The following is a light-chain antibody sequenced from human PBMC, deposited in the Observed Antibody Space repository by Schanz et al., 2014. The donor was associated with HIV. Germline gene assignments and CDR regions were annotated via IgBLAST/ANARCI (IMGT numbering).Light chain of an antibody. Sequence: QSALTQPASVSGTPGQSITISCTGSESDVGGYNYVSWHQQHPGKAPKLMIYDVTDRPSGVSNRFSGSKSGNTASLTISGLQSEDEGDYYCSSYANPDTLLFGGGTKLTVL. CDR3: SSYANPDTLL. CDR1: ESDVGGYNY. V-gene: IGLV2-14*03. CDR2: DVT. J-gene: IGLJ2*01.